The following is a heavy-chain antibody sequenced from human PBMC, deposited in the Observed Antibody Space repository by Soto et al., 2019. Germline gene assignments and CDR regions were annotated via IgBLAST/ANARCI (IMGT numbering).Heavy chain of an antibody. CDR3: ASTDCSSTSCFPSYYMDV. CDR2: IYYSGST. V-gene: IGHV4-59*08. Sequence: SETLSLTCTVSGGSISSYYWSWIRQPPGKGLEWIGYIYYSGSTNYNPSLKSRVTISADTSKNQFSLKLSSVTAADTAVYYCASTDCSSTSCFPSYYMDVWGKGTTVTVSS. CDR1: GGSISSYY. J-gene: IGHJ6*03. D-gene: IGHD2-2*01.